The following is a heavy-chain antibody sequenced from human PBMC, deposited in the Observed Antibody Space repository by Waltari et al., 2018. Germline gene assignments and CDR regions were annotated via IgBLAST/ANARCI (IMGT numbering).Heavy chain of an antibody. CDR2: IYYSGST. D-gene: IGHD2-2*01. V-gene: IGHV4-59*01. J-gene: IGHJ5*02. CDR3: AREGPIVVVPAAMRENWFDP. CDR1: GGSISSYY. Sequence: QVQLQESGPGLVKPSETLSLTCTVSGGSISSYYWSWIRQPPGKGLEWIGYIYYSGSTNYNPSLKSLVTISVDTSKNQFSLKLSSVTAADTAVYYCAREGPIVVVPAAMRENWFDPWGQGTLVTVSS.